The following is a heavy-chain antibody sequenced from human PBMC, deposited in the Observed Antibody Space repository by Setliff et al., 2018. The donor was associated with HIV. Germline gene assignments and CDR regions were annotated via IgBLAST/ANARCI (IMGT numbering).Heavy chain of an antibody. CDR1: GDSISGYY. CDR3: ARDQKGYSYGYFDS. Sequence: SETLSLTCTSSGDSISGYYWSWIRQPAGKGLEWIGRMHTSGNTNYNPSLKSRVTMSVDTSKNQFSLRLSSVTAADTAVYYWARDQKGYSYGYFDSWGQGTLVTVSS. J-gene: IGHJ4*02. D-gene: IGHD5-18*01. CDR2: MHTSGNT. V-gene: IGHV4-4*07.